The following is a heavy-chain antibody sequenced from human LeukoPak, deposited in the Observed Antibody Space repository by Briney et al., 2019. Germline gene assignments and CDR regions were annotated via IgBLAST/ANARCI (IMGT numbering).Heavy chain of an antibody. CDR3: ARSANPGYYNGMDV. V-gene: IGHV5-10-1*01. Sequence: GASLKISCQGSGSSFTTYWISWVRQLPGKGLEWMGRIDPSDSYSNYSPSIQGHVTISADKSIRTVYLQWSSLKASDTAIYYCARSANPGYYNGMDVWGQGTTVTVSS. CDR1: GSSFTTYW. D-gene: IGHD1-14*01. J-gene: IGHJ6*02. CDR2: IDPSDSYS.